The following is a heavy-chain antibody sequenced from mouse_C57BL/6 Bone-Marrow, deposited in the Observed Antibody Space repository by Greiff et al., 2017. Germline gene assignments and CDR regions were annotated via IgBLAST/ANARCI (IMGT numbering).Heavy chain of an antibody. CDR1: GYSFTGYF. V-gene: IGHV1-20*01. J-gene: IGHJ3*01. CDR3: ARGGVYYSNYLFAY. D-gene: IGHD2-5*01. CDR2: INPYNGDT. Sequence: VQLKESGPELVKPGDSVKISCKASGYSFTGYFMNWVMQSHGKSLEWIGRINPYNGDTFYNQKFKGKATLTVDKSSSTANMELRSLTSEDSAVYYCARGGVYYSNYLFAYWGQGTLVTVSA.